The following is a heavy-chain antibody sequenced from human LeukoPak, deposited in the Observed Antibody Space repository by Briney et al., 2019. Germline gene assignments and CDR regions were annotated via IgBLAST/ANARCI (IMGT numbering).Heavy chain of an antibody. CDR1: GGTFSSYA. V-gene: IGHV1-69*01. D-gene: IGHD6-19*01. Sequence: KISCKASGGTFSSYAISWVRQAPGQGLEWMGGIIPIFGTANYALKFQGRVTITADESTSTAYMELSSLRSEDTAVYYCARASKPGIAVAGNWFDPWGQGTLVTVSS. J-gene: IGHJ5*02. CDR3: ARASKPGIAVAGNWFDP. CDR2: IIPIFGTA.